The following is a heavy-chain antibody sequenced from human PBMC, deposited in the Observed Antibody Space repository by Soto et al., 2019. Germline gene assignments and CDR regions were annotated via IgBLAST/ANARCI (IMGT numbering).Heavy chain of an antibody. CDR1: GGSITSFY. D-gene: IGHD6-25*01. J-gene: IGHJ4*02. CDR3: AIETGSWYFDS. CDR2: VSYYGST. V-gene: IGHV4-59*01. Sequence: PSETLSLTCTVSGGSITSFYWSWIRQTPGKGLEWIGHVSYYGSTTYNPSLKSRVSISADTSKNLISLNLTSVTAADTAVYYCAIETGSWYFDSWGQGTLVTVSS.